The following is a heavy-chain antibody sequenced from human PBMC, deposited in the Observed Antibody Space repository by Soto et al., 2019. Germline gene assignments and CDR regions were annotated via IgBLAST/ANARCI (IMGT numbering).Heavy chain of an antibody. CDR2: IYYSGST. D-gene: IGHD1-26*01. CDR3: ARVGATIIPYYYGMDV. Sequence: SETLSLTCTVPGGSISSYYWSWIRQPPGKGLEWIGYIYYSGSTNYNPSLKSRVTISVDTSKNQFSLKLSSVTAADTAVYYCARVGATIIPYYYGMDVWGQGTTVTVSS. V-gene: IGHV4-59*01. CDR1: GGSISSYY. J-gene: IGHJ6*02.